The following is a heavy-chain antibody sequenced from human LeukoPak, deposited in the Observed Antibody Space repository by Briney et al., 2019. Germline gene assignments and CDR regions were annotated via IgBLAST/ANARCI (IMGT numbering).Heavy chain of an antibody. D-gene: IGHD2-2*01. J-gene: IGHJ3*02. CDR2: ISWNSGSI. Sequence: GRSLRLSCAASGFTFDDYAMHWVRQAPGKGLEWVSGISWNSGSIGYADSVKGRFTISRDNAKNSLYLQMNSLRAEDTALYYCAEDRGYCSSTSCPDAFDIWGQGTMVTVSS. CDR3: AEDRGYCSSTSCPDAFDI. V-gene: IGHV3-9*01. CDR1: GFTFDDYA.